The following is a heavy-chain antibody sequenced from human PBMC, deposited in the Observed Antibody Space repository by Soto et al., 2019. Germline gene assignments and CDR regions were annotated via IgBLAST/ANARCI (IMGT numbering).Heavy chain of an antibody. J-gene: IGHJ4*02. CDR3: ARDREPDGIWTFDS. Sequence: TGGSQRLSCAAFGFTLDKYTLGWVRQAPGKGLEWVAESFSSGGTQYADSVKGRFTISRDNSRNMVFLQMNGLRVEDTALYYCARDREPDGIWTFDSWGQGALVTVSS. D-gene: IGHD3-9*01. CDR1: GFTLDKYT. V-gene: IGHV3-53*01. CDR2: SFSSGGT.